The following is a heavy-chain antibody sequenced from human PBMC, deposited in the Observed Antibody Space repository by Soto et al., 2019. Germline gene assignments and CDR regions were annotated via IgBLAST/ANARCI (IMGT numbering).Heavy chain of an antibody. D-gene: IGHD2-2*03. V-gene: IGHV3-30-3*01. CDR3: ARDKPGYCSSTSCPGYYGMDV. CDR1: GFTFSSYA. Sequence: GGSLRLSCAASGFTFSSYAMHWVRQAPGKGLEWVAVISYDGSNKYYADSVKGRFTISRDNSKNTLYLQMNSLRAEDTAVYYCARDKPGYCSSTSCPGYYGMDVWGQGTTVTVSS. J-gene: IGHJ6*02. CDR2: ISYDGSNK.